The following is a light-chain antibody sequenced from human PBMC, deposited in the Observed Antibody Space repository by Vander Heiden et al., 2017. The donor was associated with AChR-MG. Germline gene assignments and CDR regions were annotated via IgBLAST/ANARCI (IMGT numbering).Light chain of an antibody. Sequence: DIKITQSPYTLSASVGDRVTITCRASQSVSNLLAWYQQKPGKVPKLLIYKASSLESGVPSRFSGSGSGTEFTLTISSLQPGDFATYYCQKYNSFSITFGGGTRLEIK. CDR3: QKYNSFSIT. CDR1: QSVSNL. CDR2: KAS. V-gene: IGKV1-5*03. J-gene: IGKJ5*01.